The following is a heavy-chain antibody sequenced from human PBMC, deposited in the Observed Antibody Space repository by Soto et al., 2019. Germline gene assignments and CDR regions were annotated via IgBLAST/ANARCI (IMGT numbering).Heavy chain of an antibody. CDR3: ARTHDYGDFFGFDP. J-gene: IGHJ5*02. Sequence: ASVKVSCKASGYTFTGYYMHWVRQAPGQGLEWMGWINPNSGGTNYAQKFQGWVTMARDTSISTAYMELSRLRSDDTAVYCCARTHDYGDFFGFDPWGQAILVTVYS. D-gene: IGHD4-17*01. CDR2: INPNSGGT. V-gene: IGHV1-2*04. CDR1: GYTFTGYY.